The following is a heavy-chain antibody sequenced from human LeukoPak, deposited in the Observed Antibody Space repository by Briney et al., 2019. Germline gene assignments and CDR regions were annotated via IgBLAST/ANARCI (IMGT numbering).Heavy chain of an antibody. V-gene: IGHV3-15*01. CDR3: TAYTLHGSGTYYYGMDV. D-gene: IGHD3-10*01. J-gene: IGHJ6*02. Sequence: GGSLRLSCAASGFTFSNAWMSWVSQAPGKGLEWVGRIKSKTDGGTTDYAEPVKGRFTISRDDSKNTLYLQMNSLKTEDTAVYHCTAYTLHGSGTYYYGMDVWGQGTTVTVSS. CDR2: IKSKTDGGTT. CDR1: GFTFSNAW.